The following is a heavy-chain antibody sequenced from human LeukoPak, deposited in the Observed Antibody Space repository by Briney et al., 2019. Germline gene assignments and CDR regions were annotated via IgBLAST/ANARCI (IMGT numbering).Heavy chain of an antibody. J-gene: IGHJ4*02. Sequence: PGGSLRLSCAASGFTFSSYAMSWVRQAPGKGLEWVAVISYDGSNKYYADSVKGRFTISRDNSENTLYLQMNSLRAEDTAVYYCAKDSLMGFHYWGQGTLVTVSS. CDR1: GFTFSSYA. D-gene: IGHD3-16*01. CDR2: ISYDGSNK. CDR3: AKDSLMGFHY. V-gene: IGHV3-30*18.